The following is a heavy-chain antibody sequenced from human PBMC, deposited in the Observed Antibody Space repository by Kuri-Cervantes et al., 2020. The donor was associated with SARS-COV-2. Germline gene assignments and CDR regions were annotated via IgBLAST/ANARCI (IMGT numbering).Heavy chain of an antibody. D-gene: IGHD6-13*01. CDR2: ISGSGGST. J-gene: IGHJ4*02. CDR1: GFPFSSYA. CDR3: AKPAAAPDY. V-gene: IGHV3-23*01. Sequence: ESLKISCAASGFPFSSYAMSWVRQAPGKGLEWVSAISGSGGSTYYADPVKGRFTISRDNSKNTLYLQMNSLRAEDTAVYYCAKPAAAPDYWGQGTLVTVSS.